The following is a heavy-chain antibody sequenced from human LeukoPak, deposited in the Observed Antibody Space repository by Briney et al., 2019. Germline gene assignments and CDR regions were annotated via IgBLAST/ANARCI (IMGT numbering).Heavy chain of an antibody. CDR1: GYTFTSYD. D-gene: IGHD3-9*01. J-gene: IGHJ4*02. Sequence: ASVKVSCKASGYTFTSYDINWVRQATGQGLEWMGWMNPNSGNTGYAQKFQGRVTMTRNTSISTAYVELSSLRSEDTAVYYCAKVFLMYYDILTGIDYWGQGTLVTVSS. V-gene: IGHV1-8*01. CDR2: MNPNSGNT. CDR3: AKVFLMYYDILTGIDY.